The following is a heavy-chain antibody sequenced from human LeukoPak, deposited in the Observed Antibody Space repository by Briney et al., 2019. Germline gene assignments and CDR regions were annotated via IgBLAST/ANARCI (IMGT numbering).Heavy chain of an antibody. J-gene: IGHJ4*02. CDR2: ISGSGGST. D-gene: IGHD2-15*01. CDR3: ARLYCSDGSCYSGYFDY. Sequence: GGSLRLSCAASGFTFSSYAMSWVRQAPGKGLEWVSAISGSGGSTYYADSVKGRFTISRDNSKNTLFLQMNSLRAEDTAVYYCARLYCSDGSCYSGYFDYWGQGTLVTVSS. V-gene: IGHV3-23*01. CDR1: GFTFSSYA.